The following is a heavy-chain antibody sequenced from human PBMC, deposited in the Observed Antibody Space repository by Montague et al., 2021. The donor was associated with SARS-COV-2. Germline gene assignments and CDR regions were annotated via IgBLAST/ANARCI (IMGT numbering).Heavy chain of an antibody. V-gene: IGHV2-70*11. CDR2: IAWDADK. J-gene: IGHJ4*02. Sequence: PALVTPTQTLTLTCTFSGFSLTTGGMYVSWIRQPPGKALEWLARIAWDADKYYSASLKTRLTISKDTSKNQVVLTMTDLDPLDTGTYYCARTDGFNLRGFDSWGQGTLVAVSS. CDR3: ARTDGFNLRGFDS. D-gene: IGHD5-24*01. CDR1: GFSLTTGGMY.